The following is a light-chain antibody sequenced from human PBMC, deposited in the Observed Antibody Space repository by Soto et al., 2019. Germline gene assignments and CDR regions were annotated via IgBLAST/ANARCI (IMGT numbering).Light chain of an antibody. CDR1: SSDIGGYNY. Sequence: QSVLTQPRSVSGSPGQSVTISCTGTSSDIGGYNYVSWYQQHPGKAPDLLIYQVTKRPSGIPDRFSGSKSGNTASLTVSGLQADDEADYYCSSYAGRNHLVFGGGTKLTVL. CDR3: SSYAGRNHLV. CDR2: QVT. J-gene: IGLJ3*02. V-gene: IGLV2-11*01.